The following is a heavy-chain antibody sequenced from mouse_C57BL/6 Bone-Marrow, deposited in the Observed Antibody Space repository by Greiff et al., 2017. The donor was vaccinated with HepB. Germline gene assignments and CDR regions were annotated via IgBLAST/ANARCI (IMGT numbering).Heavy chain of an antibody. CDR2: ITHSGET. CDR1: GFPITSGYY. V-gene: IGHV12-3*01. Sequence: VKLVESGPGLVKPSQSLFLTCSITGFPITSGYYWIWIRQSPGKPLEWMGYITHSGETFYNPSLQSPISITRETSKNQFFLQLNSVTTEDTAMYYCAGDRGYGSSYWYFDVWGTGTTVTVSS. D-gene: IGHD1-1*01. J-gene: IGHJ1*03. CDR3: AGDRGYGSSYWYFDV.